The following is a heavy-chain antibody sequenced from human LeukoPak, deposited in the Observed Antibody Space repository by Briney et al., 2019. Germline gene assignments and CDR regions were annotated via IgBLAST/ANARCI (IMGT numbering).Heavy chain of an antibody. CDR1: GGSISSYY. J-gene: IGHJ6*02. V-gene: IGHV4-59*01. CDR3: ARIMVDEAEYYYYYYGMDV. CDR2: IYYSGST. D-gene: IGHD2-21*01. Sequence: QSSETLSLTCTVSGGSISSYYWSWIRQPPGKGLEWIGYIYYSGSTNYNPSLKSRVTISVDTSKNQFSLKLSSVTAADTAVYYCARIMVDEAEYYYYYYGMDVWGQGTTVTVSS.